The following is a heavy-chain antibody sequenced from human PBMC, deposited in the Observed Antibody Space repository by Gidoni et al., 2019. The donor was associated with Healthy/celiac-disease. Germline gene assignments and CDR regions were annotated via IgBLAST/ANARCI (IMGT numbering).Heavy chain of an antibody. D-gene: IGHD3-16*02. J-gene: IGHJ5*02. CDR1: GASVSRNSAA. CDR2: TYYRSKWYN. CDR3: ARDSGDYDYVWGSYRYTFNWFDP. V-gene: IGHV6-1*01. Sequence: QVQLQQSGPGLVKPSPTLSLTFAISGASVSRNSAALNWIRQSPSRGLEWLGRTYYRSKWYNDYAVSVKSRITINPDTSKNQFSLQLNSVTPEDTAVYYCARDSGDYDYVWGSYRYTFNWFDPWGQGTLVTVSS.